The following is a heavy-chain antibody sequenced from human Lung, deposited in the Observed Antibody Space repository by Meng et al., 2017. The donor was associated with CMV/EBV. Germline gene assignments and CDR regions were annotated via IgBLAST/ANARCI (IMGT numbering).Heavy chain of an antibody. Sequence: LQESGPGLVKPSEPLPLTCTVSGGSISSSSYYWAWIRQPPGEGLEWIGSVVYSGTTYYTSSLKSRVSISVDTSKNQFSLKLSSVTAADTAVYYCARHHHSPTFDYWGQGTLVTVSS. D-gene: IGHD1-14*01. CDR3: ARHHHSPTFDY. CDR2: VVYSGTT. V-gene: IGHV4-39*01. J-gene: IGHJ4*02. CDR1: GGSISSSSYY.